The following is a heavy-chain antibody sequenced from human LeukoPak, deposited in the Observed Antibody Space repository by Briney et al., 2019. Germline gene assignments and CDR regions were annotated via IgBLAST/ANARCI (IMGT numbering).Heavy chain of an antibody. CDR1: GFTFSSYA. V-gene: IGHV3-21*01. Sequence: PGGSLRLSCAASGFTFSSYAMSWVRQAPGKGLEWVSSISSSSYIYYADSVKGRFTISRDNAKNSLYLQMNSLRAEDTAVYYCARSRGWYLDYWGQGTLVTVSS. CDR3: ARSRGWYLDY. D-gene: IGHD6-19*01. CDR2: ISSSSYI. J-gene: IGHJ4*02.